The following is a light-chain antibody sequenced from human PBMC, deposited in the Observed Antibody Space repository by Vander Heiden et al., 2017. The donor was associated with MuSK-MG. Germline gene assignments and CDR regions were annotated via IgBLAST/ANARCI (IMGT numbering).Light chain of an antibody. J-gene: IGLJ7*01. CDR2: EDN. Sequence: NFMLTQLHSVSESPGKTVTISCTGSSACIASNYVQWYQQRPRSAPTTVIYEDNQRLSGVPDRFSGSIDSSSNSASLTISGQKTDDDADYCCQSDDSSYYAVFGGGTQLTVL. CDR3: QSDDSSYYAV. V-gene: IGLV6-57*02. CDR1: SACIASNY.